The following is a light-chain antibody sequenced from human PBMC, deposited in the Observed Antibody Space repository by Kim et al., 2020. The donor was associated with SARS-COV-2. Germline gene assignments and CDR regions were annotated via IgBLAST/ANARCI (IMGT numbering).Light chain of an antibody. CDR1: SSVLSSN. V-gene: IGKV3-20*01. CDR3: QQYDSSGRT. CDR2: GAS. Sequence: SPAGDTARSSCASSSVLSSNLAWYQQKPGQAPRLLIYGASSRATGIPDRFSGSGSGTDFTLTITRLEPEDFAVYYCQQYDSSGRTFGPGTKVDIK. J-gene: IGKJ3*01.